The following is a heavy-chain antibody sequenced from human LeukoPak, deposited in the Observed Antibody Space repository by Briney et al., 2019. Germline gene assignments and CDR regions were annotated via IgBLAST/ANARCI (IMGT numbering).Heavy chain of an antibody. CDR2: MNPNSGNT. V-gene: IGHV1-8*01. CDR3: ANLWDPMAQGDY. CDR1: GYTFTSYD. D-gene: IGHD3-10*01. J-gene: IGHJ4*02. Sequence: GASVKVSCKASGYTFTSYDINWVRQATGQGLEWMGWMNPNSGNTGHAQKFQGRVTMTRNTSISTAYMELSSLRAEDTAVYYCANLWDPMAQGDYWGQGTLVTVSS.